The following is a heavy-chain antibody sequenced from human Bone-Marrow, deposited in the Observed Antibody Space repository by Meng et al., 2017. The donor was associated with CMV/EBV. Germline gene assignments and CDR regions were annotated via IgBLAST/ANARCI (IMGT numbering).Heavy chain of an antibody. D-gene: IGHD2-8*01. CDR1: GFTFSSYS. CDR2: ISSSSSYI. V-gene: IGHV3-21*01. CDR3: ASGYCTNGVCSPYNYYYYGMDV. Sequence: GESLKISCAASGFTFSSYSMNWVRQAPGKGLEWVSSISSSSSYIYYADSVKGRFTISRDNAKNSLYLQMNSLRAEDTAVYYCASGYCTNGVCSPYNYYYYGMDVWGQGTTVTVSS. J-gene: IGHJ6*02.